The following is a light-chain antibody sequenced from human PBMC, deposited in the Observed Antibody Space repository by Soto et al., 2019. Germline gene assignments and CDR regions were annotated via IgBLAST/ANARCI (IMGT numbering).Light chain of an antibody. CDR2: ENN. CDR3: QSYDSSLSGYV. Sequence: QPVLTQPPSVSEAPGQRVTISCTGSSSNIGAGYEAHWYQQVPGTAPKLLIYENNNRPSGVPDRFSGSKSGTSASLAITGLQAEDEADYYCQSYDSSLSGYVFGTGTKLTVL. V-gene: IGLV1-40*01. CDR1: SSNIGAGYE. J-gene: IGLJ1*01.